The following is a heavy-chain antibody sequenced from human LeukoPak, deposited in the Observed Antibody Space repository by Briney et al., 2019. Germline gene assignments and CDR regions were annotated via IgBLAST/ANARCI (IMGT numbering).Heavy chain of an antibody. V-gene: IGHV4-4*07. CDR1: GGSISIYY. J-gene: IGHJ6*03. CDR3: ARVRWDYYMDV. D-gene: IGHD1-26*01. CDR2: IYTSGST. Sequence: SETLSLTCTVSGGSISIYYWSWIRQPPGKGLEWIGRIYTSGSTNYNPSLKSRVTMSVDTSKNQFSLKLSSGTAADTAVYYCARVRWDYYMDVWGKGTTVTISS.